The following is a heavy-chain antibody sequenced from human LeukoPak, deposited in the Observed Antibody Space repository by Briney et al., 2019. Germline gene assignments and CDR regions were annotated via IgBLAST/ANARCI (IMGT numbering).Heavy chain of an antibody. CDR1: GGSISSSSYY. D-gene: IGHD1-14*01. CDR3: AATNLSFDS. V-gene: IGHV4-39*07. CDR2: IYYSGST. Sequence: KSSETLSLTCTVSGGSISSSSYYWGWIRQPPGKGLEWIGNIYYSGSTYYNSSLKSRVTISVDTSKNQFSLKLSSVTAADTAVYFCAATNLSFDSWGQGTLVTVSS. J-gene: IGHJ4*02.